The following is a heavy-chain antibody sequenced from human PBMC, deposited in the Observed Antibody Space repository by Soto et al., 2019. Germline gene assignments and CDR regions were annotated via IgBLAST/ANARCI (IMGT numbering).Heavy chain of an antibody. CDR1: GYTFTSYG. D-gene: IGHD2-21*02. J-gene: IGHJ4*02. Sequence: QVQLVQSGAEVKKPGASVKVSCKASGYTFTSYGISWVRQAPGQGLEWMGWISAYNGNTNYAQKLQGRVTMTTDTSTSTAYMELRSLRSDDTAVYYCARDTVKAYCGGDCYLVTGDYWGQGTLVTVSS. CDR3: ARDTVKAYCGGDCYLVTGDY. V-gene: IGHV1-18*01. CDR2: ISAYNGNT.